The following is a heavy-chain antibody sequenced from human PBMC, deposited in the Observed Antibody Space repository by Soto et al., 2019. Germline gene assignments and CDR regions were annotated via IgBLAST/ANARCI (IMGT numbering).Heavy chain of an antibody. Sequence: GGSMRLSCTASGFNFSSYAMSWVRQAPGKGLEWVSAISGSGGSTYYADSVKGRFTISRDNSKNTLYLQMNSLRAEDTAVYYCAKDEYCSSTSCYMGWFDPWGQGTLVTVSS. D-gene: IGHD2-2*02. CDR1: GFNFSSYA. CDR3: AKDEYCSSTSCYMGWFDP. V-gene: IGHV3-23*01. CDR2: ISGSGGST. J-gene: IGHJ5*02.